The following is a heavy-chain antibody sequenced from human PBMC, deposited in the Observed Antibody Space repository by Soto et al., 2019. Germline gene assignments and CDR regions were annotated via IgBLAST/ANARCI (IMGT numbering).Heavy chain of an antibody. CDR1: GYTFTGYY. CDR3: ARDFAAGSYYYYYGMDV. Sequence: ASVKFSCKASGYTFTGYYMHWVRQAPGQGLEWMGWINPNSGGTNYAQKFQGWVTMTRDTSISTAYMELSRLRSDDTAVYYCARDFAAGSYYYYYGMDVWGQGTTVTVSS. CDR2: INPNSGGT. D-gene: IGHD6-13*01. J-gene: IGHJ6*02. V-gene: IGHV1-2*04.